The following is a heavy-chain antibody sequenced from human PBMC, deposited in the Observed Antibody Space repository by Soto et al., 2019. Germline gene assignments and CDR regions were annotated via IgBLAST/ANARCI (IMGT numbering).Heavy chain of an antibody. CDR2: ISYDGNNK. CDR3: ARAGCDGGSCYTLVGLRHGMDV. CDR1: GFTCSSDA. D-gene: IGHD2-15*01. V-gene: IGHV3-30-3*01. Sequence: GGSLRLFCAASGFTCSSDAMYWVRQAPGKGLEWVAVISYDGNNKYYADSVKGRFTISRDNSKNTLYLQMNSLRDEDTAVYYCARAGCDGGSCYTLVGLRHGMDVWGQGTTVTVSS. J-gene: IGHJ6*02.